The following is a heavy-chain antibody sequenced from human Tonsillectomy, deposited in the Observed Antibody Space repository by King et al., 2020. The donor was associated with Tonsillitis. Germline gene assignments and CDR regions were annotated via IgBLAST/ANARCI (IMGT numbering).Heavy chain of an antibody. Sequence: DVQLVESGGGLVQPGGSLRLSCAASGFTFSSYEMNWVRQAPGKGLEWVSYISRSGSAMYYADSVKGRFTISRDNAKNPLFLQMNSLGAEDTAVYYCARDGYSDGGGYYHYYYMDVWGKGTTVTVSS. CDR1: GFTFSSYE. J-gene: IGHJ6*03. D-gene: IGHD5-18*01. CDR3: ARDGYSDGGGYYHYYYMDV. CDR2: ISRSGSAM. V-gene: IGHV3-48*03.